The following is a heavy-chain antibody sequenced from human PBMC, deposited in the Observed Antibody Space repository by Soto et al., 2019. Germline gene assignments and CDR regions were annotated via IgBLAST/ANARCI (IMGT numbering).Heavy chain of an antibody. CDR2: MSPNSGNT. V-gene: IGHV1-8*01. CDR1: GYTFTRYG. J-gene: IGHJ5*02. D-gene: IGHD1-26*01. CDR3: AREREGSGFDP. Sequence: ASVKVSCKASGYTFTRYGISWVRQATGQGLEWMGWMSPNSGNTAYAQKFQGRVTMTRNTSISTAYMELSSLRSEDTAVYYCAREREGSGFDPWGQGTLVTSPQ.